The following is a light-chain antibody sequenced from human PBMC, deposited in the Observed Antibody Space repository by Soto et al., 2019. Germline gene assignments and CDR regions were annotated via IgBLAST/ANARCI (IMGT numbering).Light chain of an antibody. CDR1: ESVRTN. Sequence: EVVMTQSPATLSVSPGERATLSCRASESVRTNLAWFQQKPGQAPRLLIYGASTRATGIPARFGGSGSGTEFTLTISSLQSEDSAVYYCHQYNGWPPWTFGQGTKVEIK. V-gene: IGKV3-15*01. CDR3: HQYNGWPPWT. J-gene: IGKJ1*01. CDR2: GAS.